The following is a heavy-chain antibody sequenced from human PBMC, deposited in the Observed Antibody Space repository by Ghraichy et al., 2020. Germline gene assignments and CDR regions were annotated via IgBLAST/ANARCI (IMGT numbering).Heavy chain of an antibody. CDR3: ARVSGSSWAFDY. D-gene: IGHD6-13*01. CDR2: IHNSGST. CDR1: GGSISSYY. V-gene: IGHV4-59*01. Sequence: SETLSLTCTVSGGSISSYYWTWIRQPPGKALEWIGYIHNSGSTNYNPSLKSRVSISVDTSKNQFSLNLKLTSVTAADTAVYYCARVSGSSWAFDYWGQRTLVTVST. J-gene: IGHJ4*02.